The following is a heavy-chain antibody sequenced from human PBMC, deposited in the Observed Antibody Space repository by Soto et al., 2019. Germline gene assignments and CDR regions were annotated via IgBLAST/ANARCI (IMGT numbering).Heavy chain of an antibody. CDR2: TYYRSKWYN. J-gene: IGHJ3*02. Sequence: PSQTLSLTCVIAGDSVSSNSAAWNWIRQSPSRGLEWLGRTYYRSKWYNDYAVSVKSRITINPDTSKNQFSLQLNAVTPEDTAVYYCARADFITMIVVVTPGAFDIWGQGTMVTVS. CDR1: GDSVSSNSAA. CDR3: ARADFITMIVVVTPGAFDI. D-gene: IGHD3-22*01. V-gene: IGHV6-1*01.